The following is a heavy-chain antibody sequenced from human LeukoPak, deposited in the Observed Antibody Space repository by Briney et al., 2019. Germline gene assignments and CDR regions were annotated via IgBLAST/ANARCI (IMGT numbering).Heavy chain of an antibody. CDR1: CGSSISDY. J-gene: IGHJ4*02. V-gene: IGHV4-59*01. CDR3: ARGMTYYDFWSGYYMWYYFDY. Sequence: SETLSLTCTVSCGSSISDYWSWIRQPPGKGREGIGYIYYSGSTNYNPSLKSRVTISVDTSKNQFSLKLSSVTAADTAVYYCARGMTYYDFWSGYYMWYYFDYWGQGTLVTVSS. CDR2: IYYSGST. D-gene: IGHD3-3*01.